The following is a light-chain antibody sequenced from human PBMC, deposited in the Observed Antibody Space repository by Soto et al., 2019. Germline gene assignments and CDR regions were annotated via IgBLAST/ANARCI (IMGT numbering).Light chain of an antibody. V-gene: IGKV1-9*01. CDR2: ASS. Sequence: IQLTQSPSSLSASVGDRVTVTCRASQGIGTYLVWYQQKSGKAPAVLIYASSTFQTGVPSRFSGSGSGTEFTLTISSLQPDDFATYYCQQYNSYWAFGQGIKVDIK. CDR3: QQYNSYWA. CDR1: QGIGTY. J-gene: IGKJ1*01.